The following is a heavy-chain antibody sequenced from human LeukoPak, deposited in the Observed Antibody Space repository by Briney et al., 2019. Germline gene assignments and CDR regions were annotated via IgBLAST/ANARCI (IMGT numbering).Heavy chain of an antibody. CDR2: INPNSGGT. Sequence: ASVKVSCKASGYTFTGYYMHWVRPAPGQGIEWMGWINPNSGGTNYTQKCQGRVTMTRDTSISTAYMELSRLRSEDTAVYYCARKWLDFDYWGQGTLVTVSS. J-gene: IGHJ4*02. CDR3: ARKWLDFDY. V-gene: IGHV1-2*02. CDR1: GYTFTGYY. D-gene: IGHD6-19*01.